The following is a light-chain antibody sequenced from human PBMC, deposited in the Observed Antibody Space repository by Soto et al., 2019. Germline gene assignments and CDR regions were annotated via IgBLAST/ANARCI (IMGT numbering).Light chain of an antibody. J-gene: IGKJ5*01. CDR1: QSVSNN. V-gene: IGKV3-15*01. Sequence: EIVMTQSPVTLSVSPGERVTLSCRASQSVSNNLAWYQQKSGQAPRLLIYAASTRVTGIPARFSGSGPGTXFTLXISGLQSEDFAIYYCQQYNNWPPVTFGQGTRLDIK. CDR3: QQYNNWPPVT. CDR2: AAS.